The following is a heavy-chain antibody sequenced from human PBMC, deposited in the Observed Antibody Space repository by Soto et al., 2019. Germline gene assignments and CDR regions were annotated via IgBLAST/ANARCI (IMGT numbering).Heavy chain of an antibody. Sequence: SETLSLTCTVSGGSISSGDYYWSWIRQPPGKGLEWIGSIYYSGSTYYNPSLKSRVTISVDTSKNQFSLKLSSVTAADTAVYYCARHLYYGSGSFFYYYYMDVWGKGTTVTVSS. V-gene: IGHV4-39*01. J-gene: IGHJ6*03. CDR1: GGSISSGDYY. CDR2: IYYSGST. CDR3: ARHLYYGSGSFFYYYYMDV. D-gene: IGHD3-10*01.